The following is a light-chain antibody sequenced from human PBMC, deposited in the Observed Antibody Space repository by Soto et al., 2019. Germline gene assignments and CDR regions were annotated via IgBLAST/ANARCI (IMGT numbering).Light chain of an antibody. Sequence: ERLLTQSPGTLSLSPGETATLSCRASQSMSSDYVAWYQQKPGQAPRLLIFGASSRATGIPDRFSGSGSGTDFSLNINRLEPEDFAVYYCQQYGDSPKYTFGQGTKLEIK. CDR3: QQYGDSPKYT. CDR2: GAS. V-gene: IGKV3-20*01. J-gene: IGKJ2*01. CDR1: QSMSSDY.